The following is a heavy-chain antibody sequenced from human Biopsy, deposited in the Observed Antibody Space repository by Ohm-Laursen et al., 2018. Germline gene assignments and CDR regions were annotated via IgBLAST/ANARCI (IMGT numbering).Heavy chain of an antibody. CDR3: ATKLTGYFHH. V-gene: IGHV1-69*06. D-gene: IGHD3-9*01. CDR1: GGTFSNYG. CDR2: NIPILGTG. Sequence: SVKVSCKVPGGTFSNYGVNWVRQAPGQGLEWLGGNIPILGTGNYAQKFQDRVTVAADTSTSTATMELRSLRSDDTAVYYCATKLTGYFHHWGQGTLVTVSS. J-gene: IGHJ1*01.